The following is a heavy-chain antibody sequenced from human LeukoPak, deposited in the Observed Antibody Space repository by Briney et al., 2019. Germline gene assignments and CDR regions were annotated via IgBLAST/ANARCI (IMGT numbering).Heavy chain of an antibody. J-gene: IGHJ4*02. CDR3: ARESGSPDY. CDR2: VSSSSNYI. Sequence: GGSLRLSCAASGFTFSSYNMNWVRQAPGKGLEWVSSVSSSSNYIYYADSVKGRFTISRDNAKNSVYLQVNSLRAEDTALYYCARESGSPDYWGQGTLVTVSS. CDR1: GFTFSSYN. V-gene: IGHV3-21*01. D-gene: IGHD3-10*01.